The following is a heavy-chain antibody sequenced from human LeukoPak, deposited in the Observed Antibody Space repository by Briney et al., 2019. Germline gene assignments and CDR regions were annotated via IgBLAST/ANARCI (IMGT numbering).Heavy chain of an antibody. Sequence: LSLTCAVYGGSFSGYYWSWIRQPPGKGLEWVSYISSSGSTIYYADSVKGRFTISRDNAKNSLYLQMNSLRAEDTAVYYCASQLVLAFDIWGQGTMVTVSS. V-gene: IGHV3-11*04. D-gene: IGHD6-13*01. CDR2: ISSSGSTI. CDR1: GGSFSGYY. CDR3: ASQLVLAFDI. J-gene: IGHJ3*02.